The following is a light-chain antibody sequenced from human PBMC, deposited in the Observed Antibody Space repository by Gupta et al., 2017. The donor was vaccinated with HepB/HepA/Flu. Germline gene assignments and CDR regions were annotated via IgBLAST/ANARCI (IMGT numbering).Light chain of an antibody. V-gene: IGKV3-20*01. CDR2: GAS. J-gene: IGKJ5*01. CDR3: QQYGSSPVT. Sequence: VLTQSPPTLSLSQGNRSTLYCRTSESISSYLAWYQQKPGQAPRLLIYGASSRATGIPDRFSGSGSGTDFTLTISRLEPEDFAVYYCQQYGSSPVTFGQGTRLEIE. CDR1: ESISSY.